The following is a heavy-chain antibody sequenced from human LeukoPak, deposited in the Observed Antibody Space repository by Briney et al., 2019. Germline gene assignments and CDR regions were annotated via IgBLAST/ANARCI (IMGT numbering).Heavy chain of an antibody. V-gene: IGHV1-2*04. D-gene: IGHD6-13*01. Sequence: ASVKVSCKASGYTFTGYYIHWVRQAPGQGLEWMGWISPNSGDTNHAQKFQGWVTMTRDTSITTVYMELSRLRSDDTAVYYCARESLAADFHYWGQGTLVTVPS. CDR2: ISPNSGDT. CDR3: ARESLAADFHY. CDR1: GYTFTGYY. J-gene: IGHJ4*02.